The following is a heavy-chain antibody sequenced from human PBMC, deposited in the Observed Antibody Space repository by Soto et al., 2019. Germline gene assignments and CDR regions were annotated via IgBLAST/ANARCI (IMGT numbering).Heavy chain of an antibody. CDR3: TRVDYYDSSGYYTPGSFDY. CDR2: IRSKAYGGTT. J-gene: IGHJ4*02. CDR1: GFTFGDYA. V-gene: IGHV3-49*03. Sequence: GGSLRLSCTASGFTFGDYAMSWFRQAPGKGLEWVGFIRSKAYGGTTEHAASVKGRFTISRDDSKSIAYLQMNSLKTEDTAVYYCTRVDYYDSSGYYTPGSFDYWGQGTLVTVSS. D-gene: IGHD3-22*01.